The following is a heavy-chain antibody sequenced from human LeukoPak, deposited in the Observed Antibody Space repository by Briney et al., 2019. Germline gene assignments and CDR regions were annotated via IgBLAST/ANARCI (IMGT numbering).Heavy chain of an antibody. V-gene: IGHV3-11*04. CDR1: TFSDYY. CDR2: ISSSGSTI. CDR3: ARVGYCSTATCYWRAFDY. Sequence: GGSLRLSCAFTFSDYYMSWIRQAPGKGLEWVSYISSSGSTIYYVDSVKGRFTISRDNAENSLFLQMNSLGAEDTAVYYCARVGYCSTATCYWRAFDYWGQGALVTVSS. J-gene: IGHJ4*02. D-gene: IGHD2-2*01.